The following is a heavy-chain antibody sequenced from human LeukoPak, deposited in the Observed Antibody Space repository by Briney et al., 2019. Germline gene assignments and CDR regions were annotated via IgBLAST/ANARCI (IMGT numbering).Heavy chain of an antibody. J-gene: IGHJ4*02. V-gene: IGHV4-59*01. CDR2: IFYCGIT. Sequence: SETLSLTCTVSGGSISSDYWSWIRQPPGKGLEWIGYIFYCGITNYNPSLKSRVTISVDTSRNQFSLSLSSMTAADTAVYYCARGYTSSSRTFDYWGQGTLVTVSS. CDR3: ARGYTSSSRTFDY. D-gene: IGHD6-13*01. CDR1: GGSISSDY.